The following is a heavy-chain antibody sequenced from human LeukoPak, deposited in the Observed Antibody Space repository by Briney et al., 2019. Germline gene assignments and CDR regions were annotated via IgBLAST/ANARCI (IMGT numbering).Heavy chain of an antibody. CDR3: ARDSHKFDSSGYYPDAFDI. CDR2: MNTDGSST. J-gene: IGHJ3*02. V-gene: IGHV3-74*01. Sequence: PGGSLRLSCVASGFTLGNYWMHWVRQAPGKGLVWVSHMNTDGSSTNYADSVKGRFTISRDNAKKSLYLQMHSLRAEDTAVYYCARDSHKFDSSGYYPDAFDIWGQGTMVTVSS. D-gene: IGHD3-22*01. CDR1: GFTLGNYW.